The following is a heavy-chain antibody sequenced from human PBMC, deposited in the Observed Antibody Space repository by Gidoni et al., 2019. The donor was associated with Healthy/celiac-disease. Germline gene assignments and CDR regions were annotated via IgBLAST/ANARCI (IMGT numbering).Heavy chain of an antibody. V-gene: IGHV4-38-2*02. D-gene: IGHD5-18*01. Sequence: QVQLQESGPGLVKPSETLSLTCTVSGYSISSGYYWGWIRQPPGKGLEWIGSIYHSGSTYYNPSLKSRVTISVDTSKNQFSLKLSSVTAADTAVYYCARDPTLYVDTAMVTDWFDPWGQGTLVTVSS. CDR3: ARDPTLYVDTAMVTDWFDP. J-gene: IGHJ5*02. CDR1: GYSISSGYY. CDR2: IYHSGST.